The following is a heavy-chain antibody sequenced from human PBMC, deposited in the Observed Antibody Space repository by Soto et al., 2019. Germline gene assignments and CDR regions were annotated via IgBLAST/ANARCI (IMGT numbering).Heavy chain of an antibody. CDR3: ATYDFWSGRFDY. CDR2: IYHTGST. J-gene: IGHJ4*02. D-gene: IGHD3-3*01. Sequence: QVQLLESGPGLVKPSGTLSLTCAVSRASITDAKWWSWVRQAPGKGLEWIGEIYHTGSTSFNPSLTSRVTISVERSNNQSLLRLRPVTAADTAVYYCATYDFWSGRFDYWGQGILVSVSP. CDR1: RASITDAKW. V-gene: IGHV4-4*02.